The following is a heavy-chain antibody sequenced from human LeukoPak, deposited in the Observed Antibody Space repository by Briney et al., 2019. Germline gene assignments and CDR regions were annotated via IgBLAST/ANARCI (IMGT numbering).Heavy chain of an antibody. CDR3: ARRPHSSSSGYYYGMDV. J-gene: IGHJ6*04. CDR2: INHGGST. CDR1: GGSFSGHY. Sequence: PSETLSLTCAVYGGSFSGHYWSWIRQPPGKGLEWIGEINHGGSTNYNPSLKGRVTISVDTSKSQFSLRLTSVPVADTAVYYCARRPHSSSSGYYYGMDVWGKGITVTVSS. D-gene: IGHD6-13*01. V-gene: IGHV4-34*01.